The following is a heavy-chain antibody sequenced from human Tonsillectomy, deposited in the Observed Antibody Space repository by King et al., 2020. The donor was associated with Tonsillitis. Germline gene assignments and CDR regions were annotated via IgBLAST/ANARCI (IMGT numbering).Heavy chain of an antibody. D-gene: IGHD3-22*01. Sequence: VQLVESGGGLVKPGGSLRLSCAASGFTFSDYYMSWIRQAPGKGLDCVSDISRSSSYTHYADSVKGRFPISRDNAKNSLYLQMNSLRAEDTAVYYCARDLYYYDSSGYPPGYWGQGTLVTVSS. CDR2: ISRSSSYT. V-gene: IGHV3-11*05. CDR1: GFTFSDYY. J-gene: IGHJ4*02. CDR3: ARDLYYYDSSGYPPGY.